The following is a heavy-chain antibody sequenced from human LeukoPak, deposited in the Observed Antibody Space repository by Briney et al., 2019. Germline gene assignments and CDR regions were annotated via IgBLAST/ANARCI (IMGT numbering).Heavy chain of an antibody. J-gene: IGHJ3*02. V-gene: IGHV4-30-2*01. CDR3: ARGGTGDDAFDI. Sequence: SQTLSLTCAVSGGSISSGGYSWSWIRQPPGKGLEWIGYIYHSGSTYYNPSLKSRATISVDRSKNQFSLKLSSVTAADTAVYYCARGGTGDDAFDIWGQGTMVTVSS. CDR2: IYHSGST. CDR1: GGSISSGGYS. D-gene: IGHD7-27*01.